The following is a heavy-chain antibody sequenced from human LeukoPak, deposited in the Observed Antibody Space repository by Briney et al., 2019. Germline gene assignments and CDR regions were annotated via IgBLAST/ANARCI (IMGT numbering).Heavy chain of an antibody. D-gene: IGHD4-17*01. J-gene: IGHJ4*02. V-gene: IGHV6-1*01. CDR2: TYFRSKWYN. CDR3: ARGYMTSVTTFDF. CDR1: GDSAPSNSAA. Sequence: SQTLSLTCAISGDSAPSNSAAWNWIRQSPSRGLEWLGRTYFRSKWYNDYAVSVKSRITINPDTSKNQFSLQLNSVTPEDTAVYYCARGYMTSVTTFDFWGQGTLVTVSS.